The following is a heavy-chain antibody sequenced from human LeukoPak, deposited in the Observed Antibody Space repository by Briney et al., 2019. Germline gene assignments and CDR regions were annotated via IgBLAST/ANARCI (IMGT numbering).Heavy chain of an antibody. CDR2: IRYDGSNK. D-gene: IGHD3-22*01. Sequence: GGSLRLSCAASGFTFSSYGMHWVRQAPGKGLEWVTFIRYDGSNKYYADSVKGRFTISRDNSKNTLYLQMNSLRAEDTAVYYCARDCVYDSSGYYPPGGYWGQGTLVTVSS. CDR1: GFTFSSYG. J-gene: IGHJ4*02. V-gene: IGHV3-30*02. CDR3: ARDCVYDSSGYYPPGGY.